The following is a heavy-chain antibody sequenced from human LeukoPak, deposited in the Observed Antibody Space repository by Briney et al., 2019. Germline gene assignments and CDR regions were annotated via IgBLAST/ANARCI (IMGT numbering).Heavy chain of an antibody. J-gene: IGHJ6*02. Sequence: GGSLRLSCEASGFSFSSYSMSWVRQDPGEVLEWVSAISGSGGSTYNADSGKGRFTISRDNSKNTLYLQMNSLRAEDTAVYYCAKSRIVGATTEGKDYYYYGMDVWGQGTTVTVSS. CDR1: GFSFSSYS. CDR3: AKSRIVGATTEGKDYYYYGMDV. V-gene: IGHV3-23*01. CDR2: ISGSGGST. D-gene: IGHD1-26*01.